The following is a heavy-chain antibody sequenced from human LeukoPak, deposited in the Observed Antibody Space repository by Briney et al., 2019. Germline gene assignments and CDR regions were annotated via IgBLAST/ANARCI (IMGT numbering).Heavy chain of an antibody. Sequence: GGSLRLSCVASGFTFTDFAMNWVRQVPGKGPEWVSHIGGGGVVREYEESVKGRFTVSRDNSRNSLYLQMNSLRGEDTAIYYCVKDSIERNGVYDAFDVWGQGTKVTVAS. CDR2: IGGGGVVR. V-gene: IGHV3-23*01. D-gene: IGHD2-8*01. CDR1: GFTFTDFA. CDR3: VKDSIERNGVYDAFDV. J-gene: IGHJ3*01.